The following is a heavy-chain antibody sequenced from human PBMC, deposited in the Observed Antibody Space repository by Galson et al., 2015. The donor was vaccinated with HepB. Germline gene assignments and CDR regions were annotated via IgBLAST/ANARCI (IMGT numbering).Heavy chain of an antibody. CDR1: GFTVSTTY. J-gene: IGHJ4*02. D-gene: IGHD6-19*01. CDR3: ARGGAVAGSSDY. V-gene: IGHV3-53*01. CDR2: INSGGST. Sequence: SLRLSCAASGFTVSTTYMSWVRQAPGKGLEWVSAINSGGSTYYADSVKGRFTISSDNSKNTLNLQMNSLRAEDTAVYHCARGGAVAGSSDYWGQGTLVTVSS.